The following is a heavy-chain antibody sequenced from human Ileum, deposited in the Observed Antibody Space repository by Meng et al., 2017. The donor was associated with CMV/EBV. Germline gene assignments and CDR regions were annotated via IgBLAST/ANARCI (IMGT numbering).Heavy chain of an antibody. J-gene: IGHJ4*02. CDR2: IYYSGST. CDR3: ARVGYQLRFLEWLSFDY. Sequence: SETLSLTCTVSGGSISSGDYYWSWIRQPPGKGLEWIGYIYYSGSTYYNPSLKNRVTISVDTSKNQFSLKLSSVTAADTAVYYCARVGYQLRFLEWLSFDYWGQGTLVTVSS. V-gene: IGHV4-30-4*08. D-gene: IGHD3-3*01. CDR1: GGSISSGDYY.